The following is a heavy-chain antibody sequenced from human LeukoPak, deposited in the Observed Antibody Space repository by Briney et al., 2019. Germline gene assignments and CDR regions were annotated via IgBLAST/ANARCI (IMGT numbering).Heavy chain of an antibody. Sequence: SVKVSCKASGGTFSSYAISWVRQAHGQGLEWMGGIIPIFGTANYAQKFQGRVTITTDESTSTAYMELSSLRSEDTAVYYCARHPPTGWFDPWGQGTLVTVSS. CDR2: IIPIFGTA. CDR3: ARHPPTGWFDP. J-gene: IGHJ5*02. CDR1: GGTFSSYA. V-gene: IGHV1-69*05.